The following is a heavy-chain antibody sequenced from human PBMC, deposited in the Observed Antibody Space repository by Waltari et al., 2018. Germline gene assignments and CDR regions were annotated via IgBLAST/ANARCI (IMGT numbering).Heavy chain of an antibody. J-gene: IGHJ4*02. Sequence: QLQLQESGPGLVKPSETLSLSCTVSGGPLSSSGFYWGWFRQSPGKGLEGIGSVYYSGASYYNPSLESRVTMSIDTSKRHFSLRLTSVTVADTAVYYCVRPERGSYYYFDSWGQGTLVIVSS. V-gene: IGHV4-39*02. CDR2: VYYSGAS. CDR3: VRPERGSYYYFDS. D-gene: IGHD3-16*01. CDR1: GGPLSSSGFY.